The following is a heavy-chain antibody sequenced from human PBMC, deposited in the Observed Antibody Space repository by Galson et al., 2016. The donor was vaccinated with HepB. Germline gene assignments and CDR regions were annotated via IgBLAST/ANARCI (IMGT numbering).Heavy chain of an antibody. CDR2: ISISGSTV. CDR3: AREADFYDSTGYSPPFAY. D-gene: IGHD3-22*01. V-gene: IGHV3-48*03. J-gene: IGHJ4*02. Sequence: ISISGSTVYYADSVKGRFTISRDNDKNSVYLQMDSLRDEDTAVYYCAREADFYDSTGYSPPFAYWGQGILVTVSS.